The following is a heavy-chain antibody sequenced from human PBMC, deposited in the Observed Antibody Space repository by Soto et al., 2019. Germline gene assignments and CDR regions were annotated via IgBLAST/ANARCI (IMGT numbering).Heavy chain of an antibody. CDR3: ARESRGIAVAGPDN. CDR2: ISGTGGSI. J-gene: IGHJ4*02. D-gene: IGHD6-19*01. CDR1: GFTFSSYA. V-gene: IGHV3-23*01. Sequence: GGSLRLSCAASGFTFSSYAMSWVRQAPGKGLEWVSVISGTGGSIYYADSVKGRFTMSRDNSKNSLYLQMNSLRAEDTAVYYCARESRGIAVAGPDNWGQGTLVTVSS.